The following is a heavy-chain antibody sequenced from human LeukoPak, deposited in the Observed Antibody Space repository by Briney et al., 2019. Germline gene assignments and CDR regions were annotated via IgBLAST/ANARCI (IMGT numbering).Heavy chain of an antibody. Sequence: ASVKVSCKASGYTFTSYGISWVRQAPGQGLEWMGWISAYNGNTNYAQKLQGRVTMTTDTSTSTAYMELRSLRSDDTAMYYCARTITVPAAAEFDYWGQGTLVTVSS. CDR1: GYTFTSYG. D-gene: IGHD2-2*01. CDR3: ARTITVPAAAEFDY. J-gene: IGHJ4*02. V-gene: IGHV1-18*04. CDR2: ISAYNGNT.